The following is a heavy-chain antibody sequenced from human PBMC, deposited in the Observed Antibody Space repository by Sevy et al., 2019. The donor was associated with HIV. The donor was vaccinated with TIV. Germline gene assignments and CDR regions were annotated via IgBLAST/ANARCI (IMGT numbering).Heavy chain of an antibody. CDR3: ARDLPPSATTVAHFDY. V-gene: IGHV3-48*03. CDR1: GFTFSSYE. CDR2: ISNSGSNI. D-gene: IGHD4-17*01. J-gene: IGHJ4*02. Sequence: GGSLRLSCTASGFTFSSYEMNWVRQAPGKGLGWVSYISNSGSNIYYSDSVKGRFTISRDNAKNSLYLQMNSLRAEDTAVYYCARDLPPSATTVAHFDYWGRGTLVTVSS.